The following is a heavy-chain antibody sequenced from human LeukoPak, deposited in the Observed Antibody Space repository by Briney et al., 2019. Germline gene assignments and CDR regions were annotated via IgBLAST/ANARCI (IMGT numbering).Heavy chain of an antibody. Sequence: GGSLRLSCAASGFTFDDYAMHWVRQAPGKGLEWVSGISWNSGSTYYADSVKGRFTISRDNSKNTLYLQMNSLRAEDTAVYYCAKEGGSGSTAPVDYWGQGTLVTVSS. V-gene: IGHV3-23*01. CDR2: ISWNSGST. D-gene: IGHD3-10*01. J-gene: IGHJ4*02. CDR3: AKEGGSGSTAPVDY. CDR1: GFTFDDYA.